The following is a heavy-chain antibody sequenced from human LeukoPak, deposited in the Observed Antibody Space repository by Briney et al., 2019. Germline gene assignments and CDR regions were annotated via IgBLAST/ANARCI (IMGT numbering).Heavy chain of an antibody. CDR1: GFTFDDYA. J-gene: IGHJ6*02. CDR2: ISGDGGST. D-gene: IGHD3-22*01. Sequence: GSLRLSCAASGFTFDDYAMHWVRQAPGKGLEWVSLISGDGGSTYYADSVKGRFTISRDNSKNSLYLQMNSLRTEDTALYYCAKAPVPSTYYYDSSGYYYYYYYAMDVWDQGTTVTVSS. CDR3: AKAPVPSTYYYDSSGYYYYYYYAMDV. V-gene: IGHV3-43*02.